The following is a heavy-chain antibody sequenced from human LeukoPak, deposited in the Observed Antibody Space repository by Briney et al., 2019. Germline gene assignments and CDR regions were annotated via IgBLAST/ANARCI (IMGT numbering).Heavy chain of an antibody. CDR3: TLYNY. J-gene: IGHJ4*02. Sequence: GASVKVSCKASGYTFNKYAIHWVRQAPGQSLEWLGWVNGGDGGTKYSQEFQGRVTFTRDTSATTAYMELSSLRSDDMAVYYCTLYNYWGQGTLVTVSS. CDR1: GYTFNKYA. CDR2: VNGGDGGT. V-gene: IGHV1-3*03. D-gene: IGHD2-2*02.